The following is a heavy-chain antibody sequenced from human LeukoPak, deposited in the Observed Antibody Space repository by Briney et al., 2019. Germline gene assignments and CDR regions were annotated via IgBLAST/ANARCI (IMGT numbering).Heavy chain of an antibody. V-gene: IGHV3-64*01. CDR1: GFTFSNFG. CDR2: INSNGGST. J-gene: IGHJ6*04. CDR3: AELGITMIGGV. D-gene: IGHD3-10*02. Sequence: GGSLRLSCAASGFTFSNFGMHWVRQTPGKGLEYVSGINSNGGSTHYANSVKGRFTISRDNSKNTLYLQMNSLRPEDTAVYYCAELGITMIGGVWGKGTTVTISS.